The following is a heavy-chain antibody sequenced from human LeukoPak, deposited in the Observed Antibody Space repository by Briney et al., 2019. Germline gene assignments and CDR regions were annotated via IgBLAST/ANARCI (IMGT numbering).Heavy chain of an antibody. D-gene: IGHD1-26*01. J-gene: IGHJ4*02. Sequence: RGSLRLSCAASGFTFRNYAMGWVRQAPGKGLEWVSSISGSDGSTYYADSVKGRFTLSRDNSKNTVDLQMNSLSAEDTAIYYCAKKYSGSYLSDFDSWGPGNLCSVSS. CDR3: AKKYSGSYLSDFDS. CDR2: ISGSDGST. V-gene: IGHV3-23*01. CDR1: GFTFRNYA.